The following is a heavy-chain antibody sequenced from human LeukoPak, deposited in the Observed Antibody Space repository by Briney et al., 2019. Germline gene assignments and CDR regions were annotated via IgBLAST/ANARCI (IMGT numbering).Heavy chain of an antibody. J-gene: IGHJ4*02. CDR1: GFSFGTYW. CDR3: ARAINYNSDQ. CDR2: INPDGSGT. D-gene: IGHD4-11*01. V-gene: IGHV3-7*04. Sequence: GGSLRLPSAASGFSFGTYWMPWVRQAPGKGLEWVANINPDGSGTYHVDSVKGRFTISRDNAKNSLYLQMTSLRAEDTAVYYCARAINYNSDQWGQGKLVTVSS.